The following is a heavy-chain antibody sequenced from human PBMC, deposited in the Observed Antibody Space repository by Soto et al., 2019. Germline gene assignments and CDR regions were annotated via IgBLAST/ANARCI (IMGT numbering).Heavy chain of an antibody. CDR2: IYYSGST. D-gene: IGHD3-22*01. J-gene: IGHJ5*02. Sequence: SETLSLTCTVSGCSISSSSYYWGWIRQPPGKGLEWTGSIYYSGSTYYNPSLKSRVTISVDTSKNQFSLKLSSVTAADTAVYYCARLPGDYYDSSGYYPPRGFDPWGQGTLVTVSS. CDR1: GCSISSSSYY. V-gene: IGHV4-39*01. CDR3: ARLPGDYYDSSGYYPPRGFDP.